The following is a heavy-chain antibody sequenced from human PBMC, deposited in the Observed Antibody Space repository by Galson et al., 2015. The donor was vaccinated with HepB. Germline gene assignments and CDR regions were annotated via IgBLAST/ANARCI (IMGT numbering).Heavy chain of an antibody. CDR1: GFTFANYD. D-gene: IGHD3-22*01. CDR2: MNPNSGNT. V-gene: IGHV1-8*01. CDR3: ARGVYDSSGYYVDY. Sequence: SVKVSCKASGFTFANYDINWVRQATGQGLEWMGWMNPNSGNTGYAQKFQGRVTVTRNTSISTAYMELSSLRSEDTAVYYCARGVYDSSGYYVDYWGQGTPVTVSS. J-gene: IGHJ4*02.